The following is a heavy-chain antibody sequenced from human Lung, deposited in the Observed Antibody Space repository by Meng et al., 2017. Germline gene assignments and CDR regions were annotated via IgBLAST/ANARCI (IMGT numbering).Heavy chain of an antibody. CDR3: TNDRLNH. CDR2: INRDGTKP. J-gene: IGHJ1*01. CDR1: GFTFTVHW. D-gene: IGHD1-1*01. Sequence: QLVGSVGGLAPSGGSLESFCAASGFTFTVHWMPWVRQGHGKGLEWVSRINRDGTKPTYADSVKGRFTISRDNAKNTLYLQMNNLRAEDTAFYYCTNDRLNHWGQGALVTVSS. V-gene: IGHV3-74*01.